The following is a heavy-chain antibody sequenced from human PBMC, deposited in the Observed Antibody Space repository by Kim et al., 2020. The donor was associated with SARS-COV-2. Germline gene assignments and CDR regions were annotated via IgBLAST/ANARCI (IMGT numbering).Heavy chain of an antibody. CDR3: ARDLSGGYFDN. CDR1: GFTVSSYW. D-gene: IGHD3-10*02. CDR2: IKQDGSEK. Sequence: GGSLRLSCAASGFTVSSYWMSWVRQAPGKGLEWVANIKQDGSEKYYVDSVKGRCTISRDNAKNSLYLQMNSLRVEDTAVYYCARDLSGGYFDNWGQGTLVTVSS. J-gene: IGHJ4*02. V-gene: IGHV3-7*01.